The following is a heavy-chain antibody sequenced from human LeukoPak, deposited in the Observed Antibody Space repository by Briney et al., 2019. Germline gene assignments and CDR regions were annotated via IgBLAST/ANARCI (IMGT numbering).Heavy chain of an antibody. D-gene: IGHD6-19*01. V-gene: IGHV3-23*01. CDR3: VKNALAGQPYYDY. CDR2: IDWTSGCI. Sequence: QPGGSLRLSCAASGFTFSTYAMTWVHQAPGKGLEWVSAIDWTSGCIYYADSFKGRFTTSRDNSKNTLYLQMNSLRAEDTAVYYCVKNALAGQPYYDYWGQGALVTVSS. CDR1: GFTFSTYA. J-gene: IGHJ4*02.